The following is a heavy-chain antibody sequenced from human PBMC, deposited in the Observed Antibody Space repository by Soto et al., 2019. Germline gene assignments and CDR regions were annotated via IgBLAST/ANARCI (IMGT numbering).Heavy chain of an antibody. Sequence: EAQLLQSGGGLIQPGGSLRLSCAASGFTFDYCAMNWVRQVPGKGLEWVSIISDSGAITHYADSVKGRFTISRDNSKNLVYLEVHSARVADTAVYYCAKELRGGLCAFDLWGQGTMVIVSS. CDR3: AKELRGGLCAFDL. CDR2: ISDSGAIT. V-gene: IGHV3-23*01. J-gene: IGHJ3*01. CDR1: GFTFDYCA. D-gene: IGHD3-16*01.